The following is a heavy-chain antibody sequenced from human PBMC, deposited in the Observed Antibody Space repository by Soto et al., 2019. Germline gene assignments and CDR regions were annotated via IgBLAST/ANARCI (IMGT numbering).Heavy chain of an antibody. CDR3: ARGVLGPGDYYYGMDV. Sequence: WSLRLSCAASGFTFSNYDMHWVRQVKGKGLEWVSAIGAAGDTFYPGSVDGRFTVYRENAKNSLYLQMNNLGAGDTAVYYCARGVLGPGDYYYGMDVWGQGTTVTVSS. J-gene: IGHJ6*02. CDR2: IGAAGDT. CDR1: GFTFSNYD. D-gene: IGHD2-8*02. V-gene: IGHV3-13*01.